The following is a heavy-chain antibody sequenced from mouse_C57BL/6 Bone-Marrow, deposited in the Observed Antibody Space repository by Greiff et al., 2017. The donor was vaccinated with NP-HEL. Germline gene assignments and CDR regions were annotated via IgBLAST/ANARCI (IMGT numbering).Heavy chain of an antibody. CDR1: GFTFSSYA. V-gene: IGHV5-4*01. CDR3: AREGYYYGSS. D-gene: IGHD1-1*01. J-gene: IGHJ3*01. CDR2: ISDGGSYT. Sequence: EVKLMESGGGLVKPGGSLKLSCAASGFTFSSYAMSWVRQTPEKRLEWVATISDGGSYTYYPDNVKGRFTISRDNAKNNLYLQMSHLKSEDTAMYYCAREGYYYGSSWGQGTLVTVSA.